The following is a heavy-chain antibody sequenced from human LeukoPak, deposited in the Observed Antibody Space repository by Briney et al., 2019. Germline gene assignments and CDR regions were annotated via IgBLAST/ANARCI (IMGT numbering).Heavy chain of an antibody. V-gene: IGHV3-48*03. D-gene: IGHD5-24*01. CDR1: GFTFSSYE. CDR2: ISSSGSTI. CDR3: ARRDGYNYDAFDI. Sequence: GGSLRLSCAASGFTFSSYEMNWVRQAPGKGLEWVSYISSSGSTIYYADSVKGRFTISRDNAKNSLYLQMNSLRAEDTAVYYCARRDGYNYDAFDIWGQGTMVTVSS. J-gene: IGHJ3*02.